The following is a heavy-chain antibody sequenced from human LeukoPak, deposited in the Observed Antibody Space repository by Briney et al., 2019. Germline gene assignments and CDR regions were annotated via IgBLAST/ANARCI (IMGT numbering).Heavy chain of an antibody. Sequence: PGGSLRLSCAASGFTFSSYAMHWVRQAPGKGLEWVAVISYDGSNKYYADSVKGRFTISRDNSKNTLYLQMNSLRAEDTAVYYCARDTIFGVVIIGGPYYYVDVWGKGTTVTVSS. CDR2: ISYDGSNK. CDR3: ARDTIFGVVIIGGPYYYVDV. CDR1: GFTFSSYA. J-gene: IGHJ6*03. D-gene: IGHD3-3*01. V-gene: IGHV3-30*04.